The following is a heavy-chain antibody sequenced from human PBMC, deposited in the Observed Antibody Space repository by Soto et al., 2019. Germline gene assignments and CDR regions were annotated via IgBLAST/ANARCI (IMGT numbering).Heavy chain of an antibody. CDR2: IYYSGST. CDR3: ARRYGYSFDY. D-gene: IGHD1-1*01. V-gene: IGHV4-59*08. Sequence: QVQLQESGPGLVKPSETLSLTCTVSGGSISSYYWSWIWQPPGKGLEWIGYIYYSGSTNYNPALKSRVTKSVDTSKNQFSLKLSSVTAADTAVYYCARRYGYSFDYWGQGTLVTVSS. CDR1: GGSISSYY. J-gene: IGHJ4*02.